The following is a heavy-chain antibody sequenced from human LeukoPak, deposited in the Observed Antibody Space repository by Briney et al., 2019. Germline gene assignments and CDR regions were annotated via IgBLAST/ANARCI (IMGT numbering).Heavy chain of an antibody. V-gene: IGHV4-39*01. CDR1: GGSISSSSYY. D-gene: IGHD2-2*02. CDR3: ASMRYCSSTSCYTHFDY. J-gene: IGHJ4*02. Sequence: SETLSLTCTVSGGSISSSSYYWGWIRQPPGKGLEWIGSIYCSGSTYYNPSLKSRVTISVDTSKNQFSLKLSSVTAADTAVYYCASMRYCSSTSCYTHFDYWGQGTLVTVSS. CDR2: IYCSGST.